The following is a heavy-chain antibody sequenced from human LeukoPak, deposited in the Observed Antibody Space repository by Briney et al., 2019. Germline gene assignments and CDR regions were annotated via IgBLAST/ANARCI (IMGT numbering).Heavy chain of an antibody. CDR3: VRDRELNY. J-gene: IGHJ4*02. Sequence: SETLSLTCTVSGGSISIYYWSWIRQPLGKGLEWIGYIYNSGNTNYNPSFKSRVTISEDTPKNQFSLKLSSVSAADTAVYYCVRDRELNYWGQGTLVTVSS. V-gene: IGHV4-59*01. D-gene: IGHD3-10*01. CDR1: GGSISIYY. CDR2: IYNSGNT.